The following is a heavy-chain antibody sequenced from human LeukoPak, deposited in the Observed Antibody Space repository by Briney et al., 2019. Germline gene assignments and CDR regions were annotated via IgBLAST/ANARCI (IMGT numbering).Heavy chain of an antibody. CDR2: ISDSGDNT. J-gene: IGHJ5*01. CDR3: AKAPRGSGATKNNRFGP. Sequence: GGSLRLSCAASGFTFNGYAMNWVRQAPGKGLEWVSAISDSGDNTYYADSVRGRFTISRDNSMNTLYLQMNTLRAEDTAVYYCAKAPRGSGATKNNRFGPWGQGTLVTVSS. D-gene: IGHD3-10*01. V-gene: IGHV3-23*01. CDR1: GFTFNGYA.